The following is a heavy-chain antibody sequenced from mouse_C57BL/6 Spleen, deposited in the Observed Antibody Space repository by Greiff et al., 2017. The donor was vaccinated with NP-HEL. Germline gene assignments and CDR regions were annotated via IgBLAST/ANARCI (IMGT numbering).Heavy chain of an antibody. Sequence: VQLVESGAELVRPGASVKLSCKASGYTFTDYYINWVKQRPGQGLEWIARIYPGSGNTYYNEKFKGKATLTAEKSSSTAYMQLSSLTSEDSAVYFCARFYDGYYLDYWGQGTTLTVSS. CDR2: IYPGSGNT. CDR3: ARFYDGYYLDY. D-gene: IGHD2-3*01. CDR1: GYTFTDYY. J-gene: IGHJ2*01. V-gene: IGHV1-76*01.